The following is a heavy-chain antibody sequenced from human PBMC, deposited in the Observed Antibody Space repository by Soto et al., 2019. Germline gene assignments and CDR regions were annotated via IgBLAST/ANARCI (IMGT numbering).Heavy chain of an antibody. CDR3: VRIRYQLPSSVLWLDP. D-gene: IGHD3-16*01. Sequence: SEPQSLSYTVYDGILSEYCWTWIRKPQGKGLEWIGEINHVGGTNYNPSLKSRVTMSVDTSQNQFSLRLISVTAADTAMYFCVRIRYQLPSSVLWLDPWGQGTPVT. CDR2: INHVGGT. J-gene: IGHJ5*02. V-gene: IGHV4-34*01. CDR1: DGILSEYC.